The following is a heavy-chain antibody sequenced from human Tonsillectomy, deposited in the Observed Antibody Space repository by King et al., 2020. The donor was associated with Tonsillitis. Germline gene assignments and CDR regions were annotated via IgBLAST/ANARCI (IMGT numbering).Heavy chain of an antibody. D-gene: IGHD6-6*01. CDR1: GGTFSSYA. CDR3: ARAGSSSDYYYYGMDV. V-gene: IGHV1-69*01. CDR2: IIPIFGTP. Sequence: QLVQSGAEVKKPGSSVKVSCKASGGTFSSYAIIWVRQAPGQGLKWMGGIIPIFGTPNYAQKFQGRVTITADESTSTAYMELSSLRSEDTAVYYCARAGSSSDYYYYGMDVWGQGTTATVSS. J-gene: IGHJ6*02.